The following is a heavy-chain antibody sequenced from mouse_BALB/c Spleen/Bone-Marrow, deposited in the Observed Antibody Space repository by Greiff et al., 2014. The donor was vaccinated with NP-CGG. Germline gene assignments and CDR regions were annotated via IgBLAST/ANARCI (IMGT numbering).Heavy chain of an antibody. CDR2: IDPETGGT. Sequence: VQLQQSGAELVRPGASVALSCKASGYTFTDYEMHWVKQTPVHGLEWIGAIDPETGGTAYNQKFKGKATLTADKSSSTAYMELRSLTSEDSAVYYCTRSIYGNYVMDFWGQGTSVTVSS. J-gene: IGHJ4*01. CDR3: TRSIYGNYVMDF. CDR1: GYTFTDYE. D-gene: IGHD2-1*01. V-gene: IGHV1-15*01.